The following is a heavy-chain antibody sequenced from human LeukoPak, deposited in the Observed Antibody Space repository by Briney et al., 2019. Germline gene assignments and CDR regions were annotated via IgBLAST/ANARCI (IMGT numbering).Heavy chain of an antibody. CDR2: IYYSGST. CDR3: ARLVVVPAAMPKGLDY. J-gene: IGHJ4*02. V-gene: IGHV4-39*07. Sequence: KPSETLSLTCTVSGGSISSSSYYWGWIRQPPGKGLEWIGSIYYSGSTYYNPSLKSRVTISVDTSKNQFSLKLSSVTAADTAVYYCARLVVVPAAMPKGLDYWGQGTLVTVSS. CDR1: GGSISSSSYY. D-gene: IGHD2-2*01.